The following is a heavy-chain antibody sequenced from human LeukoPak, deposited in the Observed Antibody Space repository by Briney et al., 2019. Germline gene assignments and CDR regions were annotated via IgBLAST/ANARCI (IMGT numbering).Heavy chain of an antibody. CDR3: ATGGPDYSGYDLTY. CDR1: GFSFSSYA. Sequence: GGSLRLSCAASGFSFSSYAMSWVRQAPGKGLEWVSIITFNGGNTYYASVEGRFTISRDNSKNTLYLQMSSLRAEDTAVYYCATGGPDYSGYDLTYWGQGTLVTVSS. CDR2: ITFNGGNT. J-gene: IGHJ4*02. D-gene: IGHD5-12*01. V-gene: IGHV3-23*01.